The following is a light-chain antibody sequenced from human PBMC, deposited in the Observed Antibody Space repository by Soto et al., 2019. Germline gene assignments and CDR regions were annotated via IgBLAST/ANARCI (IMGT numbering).Light chain of an antibody. Sequence: EIVLTQSPATLSLSPGEIATLSFRASQSVSSYLAWYQQKPGRAPRLLIYDAFKRATGIPARFSGSGSGTDFTLTINSLEPEDFAVYYCQQRSNWPTFGQGTRLEIK. V-gene: IGKV3-11*01. J-gene: IGKJ5*01. CDR1: QSVSSY. CDR3: QQRSNWPT. CDR2: DAF.